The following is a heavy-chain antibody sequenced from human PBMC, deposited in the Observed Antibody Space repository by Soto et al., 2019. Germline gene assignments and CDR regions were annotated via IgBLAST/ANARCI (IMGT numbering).Heavy chain of an antibody. CDR1: GSTFSSYG. J-gene: IGHJ6*02. Sequence: GGSLRLSCAASGSTFSSYGMHWVRQAPGKGLEWVAVIWYDGSNKYYADSVKGRFTISRDNSKNTLYLQVNSLRAEDTAVYYCARESYDSSGSLYYYYGMDVWGQGTTVTVSS. CDR3: ARESYDSSGSLYYYYGMDV. V-gene: IGHV3-33*01. D-gene: IGHD3-22*01. CDR2: IWYDGSNK.